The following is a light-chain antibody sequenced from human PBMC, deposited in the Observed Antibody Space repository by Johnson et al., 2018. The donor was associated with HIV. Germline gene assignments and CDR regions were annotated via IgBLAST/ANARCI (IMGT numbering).Light chain of an antibody. V-gene: IGLV1-51*01. CDR1: SSNIGNNY. Sequence: QSVLTQPPSVSAAPGQKVTISCSGSSSNIGNNYVSWYQQLPGTAPKLLIYDNKKRPSGISDRFSGSKSGTSATLGITGLQTGDEADYYCGTWDNSLSAYLFGTGTTVTVL. CDR2: DNK. CDR3: GTWDNSLSAYL. J-gene: IGLJ1*01.